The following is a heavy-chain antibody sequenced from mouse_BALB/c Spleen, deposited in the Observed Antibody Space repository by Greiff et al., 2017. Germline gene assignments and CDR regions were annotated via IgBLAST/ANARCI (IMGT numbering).Heavy chain of an antibody. Sequence: DVKLVESGGGLVKPGGSLKLSCAASGFTFSSYAMSWVRQTPEKRLEWVASISSGGSTYYPDSVKGRFTISRDNARNILYLQMSSLRSEDTAMYYCARDGYDYAMDYWGQGTSVTVSS. CDR2: ISSGGST. CDR1: GFTFSSYA. V-gene: IGHV5-6-5*01. CDR3: ARDGYDYAMDY. J-gene: IGHJ4*01. D-gene: IGHD2-2*01.